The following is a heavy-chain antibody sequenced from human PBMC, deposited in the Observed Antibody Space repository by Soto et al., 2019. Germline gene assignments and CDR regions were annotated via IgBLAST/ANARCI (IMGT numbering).Heavy chain of an antibody. CDR2: IYWDDDK. Sequence: SGPTLVNPTQTLTLTCIFSGFSLSTSGVGVGWIRQPPGKALEWLALIYWDDDKRYSPSLKSRLTITKDTSKNQVVLTMTNVDPVDTATYYCAHHIYVGSGSYPKGSFDPWGQGTLVTVSS. CDR1: GFSLSTSGVG. V-gene: IGHV2-5*02. J-gene: IGHJ5*02. CDR3: AHHIYVGSGSYPKGSFDP. D-gene: IGHD3-10*01.